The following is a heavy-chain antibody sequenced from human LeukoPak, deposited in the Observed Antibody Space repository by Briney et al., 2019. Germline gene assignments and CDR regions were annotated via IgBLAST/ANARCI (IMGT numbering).Heavy chain of an antibody. CDR1: GYTFTSYG. CDR2: ISAYNGNT. CDR3: ARDPLLGYCSSTSCDMDEYFDY. J-gene: IGHJ4*02. V-gene: IGHV1-18*01. Sequence: GASVKVSCKASGYTFTSYGISWVRQAPGQGLEWMGWISAYNGNTNYAQKLQGRVTMTTDTSTSTAYMELRSLRSDDTAVYYCARDPLLGYCSSTSCDMDEYFDYWGQGTLVTVSS. D-gene: IGHD2-2*02.